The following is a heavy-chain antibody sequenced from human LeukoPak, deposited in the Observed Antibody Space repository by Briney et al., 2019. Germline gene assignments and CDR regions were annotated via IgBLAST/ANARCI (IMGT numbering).Heavy chain of an antibody. D-gene: IGHD4-17*01. Sequence: PSETLSLTCAVYGEPFSGYYWSWIRQSPGKGLEWIGEIYHRGTTNYNPSLKSRVTISVDTSKNQFSLKLSSVTAADTAVYYCARIGYGDYQYYFDYWGQGTLVTVSS. CDR3: ARIGYGDYQYYFDY. CDR2: IYHRGTT. V-gene: IGHV4-34*01. J-gene: IGHJ4*02. CDR1: GEPFSGYY.